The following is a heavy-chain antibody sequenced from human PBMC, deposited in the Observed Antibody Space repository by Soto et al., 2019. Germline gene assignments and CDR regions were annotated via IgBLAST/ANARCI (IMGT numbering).Heavy chain of an antibody. V-gene: IGHV4-59*01. CDR2: IYYSGST. Sequence: QVQLQESGPGLVKPSETLSLTCTVSGGSISSYYWSWIRQPPGKGLEWIGYIYYSGSTNYNPSLKSRVTISVDTSKNQFSLKLSSVTAADTAVYYCAREGAVGGGYFDYWGQGTLVTVSS. CDR3: AREGAVGGGYFDY. J-gene: IGHJ4*02. D-gene: IGHD1-26*01. CDR1: GGSISSYY.